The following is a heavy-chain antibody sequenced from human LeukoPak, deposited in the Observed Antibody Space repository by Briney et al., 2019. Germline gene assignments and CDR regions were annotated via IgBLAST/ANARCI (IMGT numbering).Heavy chain of an antibody. V-gene: IGHV4-59*01. Sequence: SGTLSLTCRASGGTISSYYWSWIRQPPGKGLEWMGFIYYSGNTKYNPSLKSRVTISVDTSKNQFSLKLSSVTAADTAVYYCAKVRALDGTYDIDVWGKGTTGTVSS. D-gene: IGHD6-19*01. J-gene: IGHJ6*04. CDR3: AKVRALDGTYDIDV. CDR2: IYYSGNT. CDR1: GGTISSYY.